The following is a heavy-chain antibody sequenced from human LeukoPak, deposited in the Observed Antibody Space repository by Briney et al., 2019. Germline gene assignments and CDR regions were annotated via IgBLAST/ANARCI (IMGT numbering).Heavy chain of an antibody. Sequence: SETLSLSCTVSGGSISSYYWSWIRQPPGKGLEWIGYIYYSGSTNYNPSLKSRVTISVDTSKNQFSLKLSSVTAADTAVYYCARSAGYSSSWYGKQNWFDPWGQGTLVTVSS. D-gene: IGHD6-13*01. CDR1: GGSISSYY. CDR2: IYYSGST. V-gene: IGHV4-59*01. CDR3: ARSAGYSSSWYGKQNWFDP. J-gene: IGHJ5*02.